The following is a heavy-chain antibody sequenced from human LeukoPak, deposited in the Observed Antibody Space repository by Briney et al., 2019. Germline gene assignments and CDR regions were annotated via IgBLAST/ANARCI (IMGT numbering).Heavy chain of an antibody. CDR2: ISANNGNT. CDR1: GDTFIRYG. V-gene: IGHV1-18*01. Sequence: ASVKVSCKASGDTFIRYGISWVRQAPGQGLEWMGWISANNGNTNYAQKLQGRVTMTTDTSTSTAYMELRSLRSDDTAVYYCARVVLGGSGINWFDPWGQGTLVTVSS. D-gene: IGHD3-10*01. CDR3: ARVVLGGSGINWFDP. J-gene: IGHJ5*02.